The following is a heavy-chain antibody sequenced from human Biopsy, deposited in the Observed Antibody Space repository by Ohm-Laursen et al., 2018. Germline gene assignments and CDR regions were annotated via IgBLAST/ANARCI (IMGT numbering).Heavy chain of an antibody. CDR3: ATKLAGYFHH. Sequence: SVKVSCKVPGGTFSNYGVNWVRQAPGQGLEWLGGNIPILGTGNYAQKFQDRVTVAADTSTSTATMELRSLRSDDTAVYYCATKLAGYFHHWGQGTLVIVSS. V-gene: IGHV1-69*06. CDR1: GGTFSNYG. CDR2: NIPILGTG. J-gene: IGHJ1*01.